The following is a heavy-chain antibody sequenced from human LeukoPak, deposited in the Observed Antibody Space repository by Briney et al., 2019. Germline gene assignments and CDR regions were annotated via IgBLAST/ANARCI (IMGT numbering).Heavy chain of an antibody. CDR2: ISGSGVSR. CDR1: GFTFSNYA. D-gene: IGHD3-22*01. J-gene: IGHJ4*02. CDR3: AKRGVVIRVILVGFHKEAYYFDS. V-gene: IGHV3-23*01. Sequence: PGGSLRLSCAASGFTFSNYAMTWVRQAPGEGPEWVSTISGSGVSRDYTDSVKGRFTISRDNSENTLYLQMNSLRAEDTAVYFCAKRGVVIRVILVGFHKEAYYFDSWGQGALVTVSS.